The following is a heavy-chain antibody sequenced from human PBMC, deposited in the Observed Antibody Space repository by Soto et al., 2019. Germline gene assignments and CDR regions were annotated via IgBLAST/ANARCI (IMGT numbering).Heavy chain of an antibody. CDR3: AREGGTQLFDY. CDR1: GYSLTSVG. J-gene: IGHJ4*02. CDR2: VSAYNGNT. D-gene: IGHD1-1*01. V-gene: IGHV1-18*04. Sequence: ASVKVSCKASGYSLTSVGISWVRQAPGQGLEWMGWVSAYNGNTHYAPKLQGRVTMTTDRSTTTAYLELRSLTSDDTAVYYCAREGGTQLFDYWGRGTLVTVSS.